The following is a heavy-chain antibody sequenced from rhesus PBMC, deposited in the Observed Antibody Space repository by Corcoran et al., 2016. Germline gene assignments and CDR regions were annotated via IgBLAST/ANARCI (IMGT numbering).Heavy chain of an antibody. CDR3: ARYSFWTGYYKSYYFDY. D-gene: IGHD3-3*01. J-gene: IGHJ4*01. CDR2: IYGSSGST. V-gene: IGHV4-76*01. Sequence: GPGVVKPSETLSLTCAVSGYSISSVYDWSWIRQPPGKGLEWIGYIYGSSGSTNYNPSLKNRVTISKDTSKNQFSLKLSSVTAADTAVYYCARYSFWTGYYKSYYFDYWGQGVLVTVSS. CDR1: GYSISSVYD.